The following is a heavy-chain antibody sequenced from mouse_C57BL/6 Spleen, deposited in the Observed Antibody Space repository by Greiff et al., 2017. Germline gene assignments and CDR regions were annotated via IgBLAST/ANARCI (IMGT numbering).Heavy chain of an antibody. CDR1: GYAFTNYL. D-gene: IGHD1-1*01. CDR2: INPGSGGT. V-gene: IGHV1-54*01. J-gene: IGHJ3*01. Sequence: VQLQESGAELVRPGTSVKVSCKASGYAFTNYLIEWVKQRPGQGLEWIGLINPGSGGTNYTEKFEGKATLTADKSSSTAYMQLSSLTSEDSAVYFCARLYGSSYGFAYWGQGTLVTVSA. CDR3: ARLYGSSYGFAY.